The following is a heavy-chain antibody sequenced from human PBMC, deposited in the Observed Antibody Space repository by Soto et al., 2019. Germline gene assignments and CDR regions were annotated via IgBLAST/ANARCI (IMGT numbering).Heavy chain of an antibody. Sequence: PGGSLRLSCAASGFTFSDYYMSWIRQAPGKGLEWVSYISSSGSTIYYADSVKGRFTISRDNAKNSLYLQMNSLRAEDTAVYYCASGVVAATRGDYYYGMDVWGQGTTVTVSS. D-gene: IGHD2-15*01. J-gene: IGHJ6*02. CDR3: ASGVVAATRGDYYYGMDV. CDR1: GFTFSDYY. CDR2: ISSSGSTI. V-gene: IGHV3-11*01.